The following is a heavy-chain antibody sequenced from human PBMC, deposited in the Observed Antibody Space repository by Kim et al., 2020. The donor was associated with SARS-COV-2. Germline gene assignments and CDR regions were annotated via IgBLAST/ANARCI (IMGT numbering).Heavy chain of an antibody. CDR2: IYYSGST. CDR3: ARLAQSIAALNWFDP. Sequence: SETLYLTCTVSGGSISSSSYYWGWIRQPPGQGLEWIGSIYYSGSTYYNPSRKSRVTISVDTSKNQFSLKLSSVTAADTAVYYCARLAQSIAALNWFDPWGQGTLVTVSS. D-gene: IGHD6-6*01. V-gene: IGHV4-39*01. CDR1: GGSISSSSYY. J-gene: IGHJ5*02.